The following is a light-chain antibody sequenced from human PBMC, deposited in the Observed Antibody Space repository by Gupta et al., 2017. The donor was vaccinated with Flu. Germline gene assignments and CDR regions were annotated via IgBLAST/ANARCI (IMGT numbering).Light chain of an antibody. CDR2: GAS. CDR3: QQYGSSPHT. J-gene: IGKJ1*01. CDR1: QSVSGSY. Sequence: EIVLTQSPGTLSLSTGERATLSCRASQSVSGSYLAWYQQKPGQPPRLLMYGASSRATGIPDRFSGSGSGTDFTLTITRLEPEDFAVYYCQQYGSSPHTFGQGTKVEIK. V-gene: IGKV3-20*01.